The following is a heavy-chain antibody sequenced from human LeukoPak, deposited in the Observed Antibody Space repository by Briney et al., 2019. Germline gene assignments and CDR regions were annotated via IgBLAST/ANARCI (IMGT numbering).Heavy chain of an antibody. J-gene: IGHJ4*02. CDR2: INWNGGST. Sequence: PGGSLRLSCAASGFTFDASAMSWVRQAPGKGLEWVFGINWNGGSTNYVESVKGRFTISRDNSKNTLYLQMNSLRVEDAAVYYCARADYGDLVPGWYWGQGTLVTVSS. V-gene: IGHV3-20*04. D-gene: IGHD4-17*01. CDR1: GFTFDASA. CDR3: ARADYGDLVPGWY.